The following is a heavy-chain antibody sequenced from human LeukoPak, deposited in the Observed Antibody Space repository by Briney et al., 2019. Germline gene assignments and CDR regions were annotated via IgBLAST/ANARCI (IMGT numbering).Heavy chain of an antibody. V-gene: IGHV4-39*01. CDR2: IHHSGST. D-gene: IGHD6-6*01. J-gene: IGHJ4*02. Sequence: SETLSLTCTVSGGSISSSTYYWACIRQPPGKGLEWIATIHHSGSTYYKPSLRSGVTISVDTSRNQFSLKLSSVTVADTAVYYCASGFSSSPYFDYWGQGTLVTVSS. CDR1: GGSISSSTYY. CDR3: ASGFSSSPYFDY.